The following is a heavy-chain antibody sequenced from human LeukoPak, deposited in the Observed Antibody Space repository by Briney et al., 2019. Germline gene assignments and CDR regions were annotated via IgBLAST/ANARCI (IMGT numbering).Heavy chain of an antibody. Sequence: GESLKISCETSGYSFSYSWIGWVRQVPGKGLEWMGIIYPDDSDTKKAPSFQGRVTISADNSLSITYLQWDNLQASDTAMYYCARLGAADSKAFDFWGQGTMVTVSS. D-gene: IGHD2-15*01. CDR2: IYPDDSDT. V-gene: IGHV5-51*01. CDR3: ARLGAADSKAFDF. J-gene: IGHJ3*01. CDR1: GYSFSYSW.